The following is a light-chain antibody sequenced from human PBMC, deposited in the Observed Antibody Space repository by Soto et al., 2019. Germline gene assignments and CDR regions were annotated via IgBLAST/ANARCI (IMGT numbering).Light chain of an antibody. CDR3: QQYDNLPLT. V-gene: IGKV1-33*01. Sequence: DIQMTQSPSSLSASVGDRVTITCQASQAITNSLTGYQQKPGKAPKVLIYDASILETGVPPRFSGSGSGTNFTFTISSLQPEDVATYYCQQYDNLPLTFGPGTTVHI. J-gene: IGKJ3*01. CDR2: DAS. CDR1: QAITNS.